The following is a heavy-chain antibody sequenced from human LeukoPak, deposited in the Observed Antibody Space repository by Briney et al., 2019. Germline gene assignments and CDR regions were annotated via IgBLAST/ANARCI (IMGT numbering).Heavy chain of an antibody. D-gene: IGHD2-15*01. CDR2: IWPSGCT. Sequence: SETLSLTCSVSGGSISSGPYFWSWIRQSPGQGLEWIGYIWPSGCTNYNPSLSGRVTISVDTSRNQFSLKLSSVTAADTAVYYCARDRVLHDYWGQGTLVTVSS. J-gene: IGHJ4*02. CDR3: ARDRVLHDY. CDR1: GGSISSGPYF. V-gene: IGHV4-30-2*06.